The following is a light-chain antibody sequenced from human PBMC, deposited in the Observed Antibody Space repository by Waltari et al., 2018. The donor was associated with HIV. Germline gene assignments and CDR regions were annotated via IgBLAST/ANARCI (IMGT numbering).Light chain of an antibody. J-gene: IGLJ2*01. Sequence: SYVLFQLASVSAALGPTASIACGGNNIGSISVHWYQQKPGQAPALVIYDDRDRPSGIPERFSGSNSGHTATLSIGRVEAGDEADYYCQVWESSSDHVVIGGGTKLTV. CDR1: NIGSIS. CDR2: DDR. V-gene: IGLV3-21*02. CDR3: QVWESSSDHVV.